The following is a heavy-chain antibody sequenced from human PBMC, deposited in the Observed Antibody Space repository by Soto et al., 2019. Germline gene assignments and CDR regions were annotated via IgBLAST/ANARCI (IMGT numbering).Heavy chain of an antibody. Sequence: PSETLSLTCTVSGGSMISYYWSWIRQPPGKGLEWIGSIYYSGTTYYNPSLKSRVTISVDTSKNQFSLRLSSVTAADTAVYYCARPNKAMGNGYYGMDVWGRGTTVTVSS. CDR2: IYYSGTT. D-gene: IGHD5-18*01. CDR1: GGSMISYY. J-gene: IGHJ6*02. V-gene: IGHV4-39*01. CDR3: ARPNKAMGNGYYGMDV.